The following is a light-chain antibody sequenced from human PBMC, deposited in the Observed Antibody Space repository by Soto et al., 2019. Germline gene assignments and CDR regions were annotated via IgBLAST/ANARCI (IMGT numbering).Light chain of an antibody. J-gene: IGKJ4*01. CDR3: IQALQTPFT. CDR2: LGS. CDR1: QSLLHSSGRYY. Sequence: DIVMTQSPLSLPVTPGEPASISCRSSQSLLHSSGRYYLDWYLQKPGQSPQLLIYLGSHRASGVPERFSGSGSGTDFTLTISRVEAEDVGIYYCIQALQTPFTFGGGTRVEIK. V-gene: IGKV2-28*01.